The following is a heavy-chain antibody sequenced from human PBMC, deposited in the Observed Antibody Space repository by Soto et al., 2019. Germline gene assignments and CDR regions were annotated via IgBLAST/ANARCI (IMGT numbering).Heavy chain of an antibody. V-gene: IGHV4-31*03. D-gene: IGHD3-16*01. CDR1: GGSISSGGYY. CDR3: ARDGGVPNWFDP. CDR2: IYYSGST. J-gene: IGHJ5*02. Sequence: SETLSLTCTVSGGSISSGGYYWSWIRQHPGKGLEWIGYIYYSGSTYYNPSLKSRVTISVDTSKNQFSLKLSSVTAADTAVYYCARDGGVPNWFDPWGQGTLVTVSS.